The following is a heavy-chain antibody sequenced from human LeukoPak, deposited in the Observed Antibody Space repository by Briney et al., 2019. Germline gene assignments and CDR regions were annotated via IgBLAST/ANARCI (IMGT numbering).Heavy chain of an antibody. D-gene: IGHD3-9*01. CDR3: ARQLRYNYVMDV. Sequence: PSETLSLTCTVSGGSISSTDYVWGWIRQPPGKGLEWIGSIYYSGDTHYNPSLKSRVTISVDTSKNQFSLKLSSVTAADTALFYCARQLRYNYVMDVWGQGTTVTVSS. CDR2: IYYSGDT. CDR1: GGSISSTDYV. J-gene: IGHJ6*02. V-gene: IGHV4-39*01.